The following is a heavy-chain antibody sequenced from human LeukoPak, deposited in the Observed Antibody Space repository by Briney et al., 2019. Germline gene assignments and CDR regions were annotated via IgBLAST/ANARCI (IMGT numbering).Heavy chain of an antibody. D-gene: IGHD6-13*01. CDR2: IIPILGIA. Sequence: SVKVSCKASGGTFSSYTISWVRQAPGQGLEWMGRIIPILGIANYAQKFQGRVTITADKSTSTAYMELSSLRSEDTAVYYCARDGNIAAAGHHNWFDPWGQGTLVTVSS. V-gene: IGHV1-69*04. CDR3: ARDGNIAAAGHHNWFDP. CDR1: GGTFSSYT. J-gene: IGHJ5*02.